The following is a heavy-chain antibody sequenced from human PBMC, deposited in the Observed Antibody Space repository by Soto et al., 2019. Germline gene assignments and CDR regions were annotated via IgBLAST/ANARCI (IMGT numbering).Heavy chain of an antibody. J-gene: IGHJ4*02. CDR3: ATGRPMSNYFDY. CDR2: FDPEDGET. CDR1: GYTLTELS. V-gene: IGHV1-24*01. Sequence: ASVKGACKISGYTLTELSRHWVRQAPGKGLEWMGGFDPEDGETIYAQKFQGRVTMTEDTSTDTAYMELSSLRSEDTAVYYCATGRPMSNYFDYWGQGTLVTVSS.